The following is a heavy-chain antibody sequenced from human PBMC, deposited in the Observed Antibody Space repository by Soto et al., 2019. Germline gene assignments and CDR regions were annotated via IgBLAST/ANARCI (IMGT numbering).Heavy chain of an antibody. J-gene: IGHJ3*02. V-gene: IGHV1-3*01. Sequence: VASVKVSCKASGYTFTTSAIHWVRQAPGQRLEWMGWINVGNGNAKYSQKFQGRVTITRDTSASAAYMELRSLRSEDTAVYYCARDPYTSGWHHDAFDIWGQGTLVTVS. D-gene: IGHD6-19*01. CDR1: GYTFTTSA. CDR2: INVGNGNA. CDR3: ARDPYTSGWHHDAFDI.